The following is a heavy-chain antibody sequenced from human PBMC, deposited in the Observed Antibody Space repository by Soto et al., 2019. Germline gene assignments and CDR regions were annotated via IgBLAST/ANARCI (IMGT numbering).Heavy chain of an antibody. Sequence: GGSLRFSXAASGFAFSNYAMNWVRQAPGKGLEWVSAISGGAGDTYYADSVKGRFTISRDNSKNTLYLQMKSLRAEDTAVYFCAKSSRITLVRGVTDYWGQGTLVTV. CDR3: AKSSRITLVRGVTDY. D-gene: IGHD3-10*01. J-gene: IGHJ4*02. V-gene: IGHV3-23*01. CDR2: ISGGAGDT. CDR1: GFAFSNYA.